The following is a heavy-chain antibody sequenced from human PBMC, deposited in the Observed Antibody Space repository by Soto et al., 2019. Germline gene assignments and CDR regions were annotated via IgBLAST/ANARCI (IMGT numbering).Heavy chain of an antibody. V-gene: IGHV4-39*01. D-gene: IGHD3-3*01. CDR2: IYYSGST. J-gene: IGHJ4*02. CDR1: GGSISSSSYY. CDR3: ARQYGPRVTIFGVVPRPTNFDY. Sequence: SETLSLTCTVSGGSISSSSYYWGWIRQPPGKGLEWIGSIYYSGSTYYNPSLKSRVTISVDTSKNQFSLKLSSVTAADTAVYYCARQYGPRVTIFGVVPRPTNFDYWGQGTLVTVSS.